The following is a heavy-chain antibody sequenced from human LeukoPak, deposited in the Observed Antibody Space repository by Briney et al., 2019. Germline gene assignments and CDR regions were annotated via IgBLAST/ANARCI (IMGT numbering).Heavy chain of an antibody. Sequence: GGSLRLSCAASGFAFSTYWMHWVRQAPGKGLVWVSRINGDGSSSTYADSVKGRFTISRDNAKNTLYQQMNSLRTEDTAVYYCTRNPGMDVWGQGTTVTVSS. CDR3: TRNPGMDV. CDR1: GFAFSTYW. J-gene: IGHJ6*02. CDR2: INGDGSSS. V-gene: IGHV3-74*01.